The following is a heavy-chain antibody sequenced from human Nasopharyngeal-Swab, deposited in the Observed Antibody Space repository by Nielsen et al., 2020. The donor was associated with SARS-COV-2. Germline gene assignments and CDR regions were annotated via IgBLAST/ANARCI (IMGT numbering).Heavy chain of an antibody. CDR1: GGSITGYY. CDR3: AREGGKKCSGVSCEGWGY. V-gene: IGHV4-59*13. Sequence: SETLSLTCTVSGGSITGYYWSWIRQLPGKGLEWIGYIYYSGSTNYNPSLKSRVTISVDPSKNQFSLRLRSVTAADTAVFYCAREGGKKCSGVSCEGWGYWGQGTLVTVSS. D-gene: IGHD2-15*01. CDR2: IYYSGST. J-gene: IGHJ4*02.